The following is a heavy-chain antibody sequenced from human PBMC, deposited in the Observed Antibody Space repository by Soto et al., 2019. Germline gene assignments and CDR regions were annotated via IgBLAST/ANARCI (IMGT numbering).Heavy chain of an antibody. CDR1: GYTFTSYG. J-gene: IGHJ3*02. CDR3: ARDRIVVVPAAPAAAFDI. Sequence: ASVKVSCKASGYTFTSYGISWVRQAPGQGLEWMGWISAYNGNTNYAQKLQGRVTMTTDTSTSTAYMELRSLRSDDTAVYYCARDRIVVVPAAPAAAFDIWGQGTMVTVSS. CDR2: ISAYNGNT. D-gene: IGHD2-2*01. V-gene: IGHV1-18*01.